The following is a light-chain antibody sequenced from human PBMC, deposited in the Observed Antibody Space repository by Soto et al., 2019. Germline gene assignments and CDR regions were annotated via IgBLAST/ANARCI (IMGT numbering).Light chain of an antibody. Sequence: QSALTQSASVSGSPGQSITISCTGTSSDVGGYNYVSWYQHRQGKAPKLMISEVNNRATGVCTRFSGCKSGNTAALTISGLQAEDEGPCYCSSYTGGVNLVFGGG. CDR2: EVN. J-gene: IGLJ3*02. V-gene: IGLV2-14*01. CDR1: SSDVGGYNY. CDR3: SSYTGGVNLV.